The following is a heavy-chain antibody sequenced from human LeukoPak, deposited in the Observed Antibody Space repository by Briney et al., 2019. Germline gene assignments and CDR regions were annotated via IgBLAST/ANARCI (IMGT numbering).Heavy chain of an antibody. V-gene: IGHV3-23*01. CDR1: GGTFSSYA. Sequence: SCKASGGTFSSYAMSWVRQAPGKGLEWVSAISGSGGSTYYADSVKGRFTISRDNSKNTLYLQMNSLRAEDTAVYYCAKWAGILGGNWGQGTLVTVSS. CDR2: ISGSGGST. D-gene: IGHD3-16*01. CDR3: AKWAGILGGN. J-gene: IGHJ4*02.